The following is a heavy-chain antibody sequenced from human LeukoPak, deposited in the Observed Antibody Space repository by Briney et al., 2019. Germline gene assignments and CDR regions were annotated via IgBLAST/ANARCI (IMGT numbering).Heavy chain of an antibody. Sequence: ASVKVSCKASGYTFTVYYMHWVRQAPGQGLEWMGWINPNSCGTNYAQKFQGRVTMTRDTSISTAYMELSRLRSDDTAVYYCARDPSEYSSGWSPRDYWGQGTLVTVSS. D-gene: IGHD6-19*01. CDR3: ARDPSEYSSGWSPRDY. CDR1: GYTFTVYY. V-gene: IGHV1-2*02. CDR2: INPNSCGT. J-gene: IGHJ4*02.